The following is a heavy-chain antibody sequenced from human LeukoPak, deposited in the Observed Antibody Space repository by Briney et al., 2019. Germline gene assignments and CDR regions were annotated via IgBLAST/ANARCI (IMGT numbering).Heavy chain of an antibody. D-gene: IGHD2-15*01. V-gene: IGHV3-33*01. CDR2: ISFDGVLQ. CDR1: GFRFTLSSYG. J-gene: IGHJ4*02. Sequence: GGSLRLSCAASGFRFTLSSYGMHWVRQAPGKGLEWLAVISFDGVLQYYSDSVRGRFTISRDTSSNTLYLQIDSLRDEDRAVYYCARYCSRPTCGAIDYWGQGTLASVSS. CDR3: ARYCSRPTCGAIDY.